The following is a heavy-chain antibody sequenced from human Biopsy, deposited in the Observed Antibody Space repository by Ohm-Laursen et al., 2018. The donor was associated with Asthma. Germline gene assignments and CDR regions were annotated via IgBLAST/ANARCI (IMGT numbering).Heavy chain of an antibody. V-gene: IGHV4-31*03. J-gene: IGHJ6*02. CDR1: YGSITSGGYY. D-gene: IGHD2-21*01. Sequence: TLSLTCTVSYGSITSGGYYWTWIRQHPGKGLEWIGFIYYSGSTYYNPSLKSRVTISVDTSQNQFSLNLNSVTAADTAVYYCARDRMPTFIPDPYYYHGIDVWGQGTTVTVSS. CDR3: ARDRMPTFIPDPYYYHGIDV. CDR2: IYYSGST.